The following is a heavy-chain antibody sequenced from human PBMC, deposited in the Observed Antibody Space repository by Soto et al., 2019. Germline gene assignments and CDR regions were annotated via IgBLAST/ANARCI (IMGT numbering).Heavy chain of an antibody. CDR3: ATSIAAAGEWFDP. J-gene: IGHJ5*02. CDR2: IIPILGIA. D-gene: IGHD6-13*01. Sequence: SVKVSCKASGGTFSSYTISWVRQAPGQGLEWMGRIIPILGIANYAQKFQGRVTITADKSTSTAYMELSSLRSEDTAVYYCATSIAAAGEWFDPWGQGTLVTVSS. CDR1: GGTFSSYT. V-gene: IGHV1-69*02.